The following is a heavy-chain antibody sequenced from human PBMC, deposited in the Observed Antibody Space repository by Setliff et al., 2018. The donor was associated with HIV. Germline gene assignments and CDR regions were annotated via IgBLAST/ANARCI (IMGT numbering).Heavy chain of an antibody. J-gene: IGHJ4*02. CDR1: GGAISSSSYY. D-gene: IGHD1-26*01. V-gene: IGHV4-39*01. CDR2: IYYSGST. Sequence: SETLSLTCTVSGGAISSSSYYWGWIRQPPGKGLEWIGSIYYSGSTYYNPSLKSRVTISVDTSKNQFSLTLSFVTAADTAVYYCARQVRRGSARDFDYWGQGTLVTVSS. CDR3: ARQVRRGSARDFDY.